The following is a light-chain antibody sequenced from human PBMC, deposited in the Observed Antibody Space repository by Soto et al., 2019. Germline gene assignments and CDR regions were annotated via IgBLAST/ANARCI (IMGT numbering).Light chain of an antibody. J-gene: IGLJ3*02. Sequence: QSVLTQPPSVSGAPGQRVTISCTGSSSNIGAGYDVHWYQQLPGTAPKLLIYGNSNRPSGVPDRFSGSKSGTSASLAITGLQAEDGADYYCQSYDSSLSGSVFGGGTQLPVL. CDR1: SSNIGAGYD. CDR2: GNS. V-gene: IGLV1-40*01. CDR3: QSYDSSLSGSV.